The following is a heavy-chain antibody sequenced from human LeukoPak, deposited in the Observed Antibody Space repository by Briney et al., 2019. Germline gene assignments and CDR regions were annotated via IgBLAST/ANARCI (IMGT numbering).Heavy chain of an antibody. CDR1: GGSISSSDW. Sequence: PSETLSLTCAVSGGSISSSDWWSWVRQPPGRGLEWIGYIYRSEDTNYSPSLESRVTMSLDKSKNEFSLKLSSVTAADTAVYYCARDPHCSSTNCPFDYWGHGTLVIVSS. D-gene: IGHD2-2*01. CDR2: IYRSEDT. J-gene: IGHJ4*01. V-gene: IGHV4-4*02. CDR3: ARDPHCSSTNCPFDY.